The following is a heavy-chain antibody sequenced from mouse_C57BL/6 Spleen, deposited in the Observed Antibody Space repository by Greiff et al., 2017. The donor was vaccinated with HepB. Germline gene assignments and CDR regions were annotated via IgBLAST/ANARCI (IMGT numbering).Heavy chain of an antibody. Sequence: QVQLQQSGPELVKPGASVKISCKASGYAFSSSWMNWVKQRPGKGLEWIGRIYPGDGDTNYNGKFKGKATLTADKSSSTAYMQLSSLTSEDSAVYCCAREGLLRFDYWGQGTTLTVSS. CDR3: AREGLLRFDY. J-gene: IGHJ2*01. D-gene: IGHD1-1*01. V-gene: IGHV1-82*01. CDR2: IYPGDGDT. CDR1: GYAFSSSW.